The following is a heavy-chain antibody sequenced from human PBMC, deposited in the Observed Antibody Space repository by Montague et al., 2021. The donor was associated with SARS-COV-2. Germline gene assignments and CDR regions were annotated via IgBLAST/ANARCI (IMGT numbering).Heavy chain of an antibody. V-gene: IGHV4-31*03. Sequence: TLSLTCTVSGGSIRTENYYWSWIRQQPGKGLEWIGYIHYSGSTDYNPSLNSRVSISVDTSKNQFSLKMRSVTAADTAVYFCARGGSAGDWLDPWGQGTLVTVSS. CDR1: GGSIRTENYY. D-gene: IGHD3-16*01. CDR3: ARGGSAGDWLDP. CDR2: IHYSGST. J-gene: IGHJ5*02.